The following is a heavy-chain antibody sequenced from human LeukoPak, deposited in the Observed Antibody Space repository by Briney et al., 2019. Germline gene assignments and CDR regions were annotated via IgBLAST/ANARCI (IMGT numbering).Heavy chain of an antibody. D-gene: IGHD3-22*01. J-gene: IGHJ6*02. CDR1: GDSISSFTYY. Sequence: SETLSLTCTVSGDSISSFTYYWGWVRQHPGKGLEWIGYIYYSGSTNYNPSLKSRVTISVDTSKNQFSLKLSSVTAADTAVYYCARLNYYDSSGYLYYYYGMDVWGQGTTVTVSS. CDR3: ARLNYYDSSGYLYYYYGMDV. V-gene: IGHV4-61*05. CDR2: IYYSGST.